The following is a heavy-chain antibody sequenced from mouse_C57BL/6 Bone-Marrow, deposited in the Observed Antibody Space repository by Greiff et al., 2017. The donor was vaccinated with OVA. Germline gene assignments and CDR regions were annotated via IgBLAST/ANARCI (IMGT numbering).Heavy chain of an antibody. V-gene: IGHV5-12*01. CDR3: ARQRAYHYYGSSYAMDY. CDR2: ISNGGGST. D-gene: IGHD1-1*01. J-gene: IGHJ4*01. Sequence: EVQGVESGGGLVQPGGSLKLSCAASGFTFSDYYMYWVRQTPEKRLEWVAYISNGGGSTYYPDTVKGRFTISRDNAKNTLYLQMSRLKSEDTAMYYWARQRAYHYYGSSYAMDYWGQGTSVTVSS. CDR1: GFTFSDYY.